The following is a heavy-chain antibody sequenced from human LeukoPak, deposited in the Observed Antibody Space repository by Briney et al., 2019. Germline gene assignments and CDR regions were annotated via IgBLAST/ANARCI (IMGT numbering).Heavy chain of an antibody. Sequence: GGSLRLSCAASGFTFDDYAMHWVRQAPGKGLEWVSLISRDGGSTYYADSVKGRFTISRDNSKNSLYLQMNSLRAEDTALYYCAKTGYYGSGSGRDAFDIWGQGTMVTVSS. CDR1: GFTFDDYA. D-gene: IGHD3-10*01. J-gene: IGHJ3*02. CDR2: ISRDGGST. V-gene: IGHV3-43D*03. CDR3: AKTGYYGSGSGRDAFDI.